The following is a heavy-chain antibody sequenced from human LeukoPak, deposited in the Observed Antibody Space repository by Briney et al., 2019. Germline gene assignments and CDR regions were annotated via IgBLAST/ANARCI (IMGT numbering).Heavy chain of an antibody. CDR3: ARDLSRSSGTYSPPYFDY. V-gene: IGHV3-7*01. D-gene: IGHD1-26*01. Sequence: PGGSLRLSCAASGFTFSNYWMCWVRQAPGKGLEWVANIKEDGSEKYYVDSVKGRFTISRDDAKNSLYLQMDTLRVDDTAVYYCARDLSRSSGTYSPPYFDYWGQGTLVTVSS. CDR1: GFTFSNYW. J-gene: IGHJ4*02. CDR2: IKEDGSEK.